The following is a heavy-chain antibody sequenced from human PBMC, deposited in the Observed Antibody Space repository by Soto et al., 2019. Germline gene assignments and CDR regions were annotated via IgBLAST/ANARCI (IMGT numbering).Heavy chain of an antibody. J-gene: IGHJ4*02. CDR1: GGSIGDYY. Sequence: PSETLCLSCTVSGGSIGDYYCSWLMQPPGKGLEWIGYIYSIGSTNYNPSLRSRVTMSIDTSQEQFSLKLSSVTATDTAVYFCERHVNLPLAGTGFDFWGQGTLVIVSS. CDR3: ERHVNLPLAGTGFDF. V-gene: IGHV4-59*08. CDR2: IYSIGST. D-gene: IGHD6-19*01.